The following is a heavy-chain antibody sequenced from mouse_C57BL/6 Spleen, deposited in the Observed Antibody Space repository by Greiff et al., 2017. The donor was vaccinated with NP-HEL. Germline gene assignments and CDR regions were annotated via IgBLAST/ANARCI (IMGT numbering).Heavy chain of an antibody. D-gene: IGHD1-2*01. CDR2: INPSTGGT. CDR3: ARGRRPYAMDY. CDR1: GYSFTGYY. Sequence: VQLQQSGPELVKPGASVKISCKASGYSFTGYYMNWVKQSPEKSLEWIGEINPSTGGTTYNQKFKAKATLTVDKSSSTAYMQLKSLTSEDSAVYYCARGRRPYAMDYWGQGTSVTVSS. V-gene: IGHV1-42*01. J-gene: IGHJ4*01.